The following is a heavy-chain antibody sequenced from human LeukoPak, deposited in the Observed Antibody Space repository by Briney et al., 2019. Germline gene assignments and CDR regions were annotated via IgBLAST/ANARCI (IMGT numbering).Heavy chain of an antibody. J-gene: IGHJ3*02. CDR3: ANLNGGYSYRDAFDI. V-gene: IGHV3-53*01. CDR2: IYSGGST. Sequence: GGSLRLSCAASGFTVSSNYMSWVRQAPGKGLEWVSVIYSGGSTYYADSVKGRFTISRDNSKNTLYLQMNSLRAEDTAVYYCANLNGGYSYRDAFDIWGQGTMVTVSS. D-gene: IGHD5-18*01. CDR1: GFTVSSNY.